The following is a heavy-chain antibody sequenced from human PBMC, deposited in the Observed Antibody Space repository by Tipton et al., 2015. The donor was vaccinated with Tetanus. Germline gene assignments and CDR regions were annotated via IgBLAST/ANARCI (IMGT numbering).Heavy chain of an antibody. J-gene: IGHJ4*02. CDR2: IFPLFGTA. Sequence: QSGPEVKKPGSSVRVSCKTFGVTFSSYAISWVRQAPGQGLEWMGGIFPLFGTANYAPEFQGRVTLTADESTDTAYMELSSLRSEDTAVYFCARGHSPLYNWNFGYFDFWGQGTLVTVSS. CDR3: ARGHSPLYNWNFGYFDF. CDR1: GVTFSSYA. V-gene: IGHV1-69*01. D-gene: IGHD1-7*01.